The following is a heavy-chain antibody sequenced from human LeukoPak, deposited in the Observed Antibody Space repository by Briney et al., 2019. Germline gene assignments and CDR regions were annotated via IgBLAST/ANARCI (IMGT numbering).Heavy chain of an antibody. CDR2: IIPIFGTA. V-gene: IGHV1-69*05. CDR3: ARGGAIEMATINEPFDY. CDR1: GGTFSSYA. Sequence: SVKVSCKASGGTFSSYAISWVRQAPGQGLEWVGGIIPIFGTANYAQKFQGRVTITTDESTSTAYMELSSLRSEDTAVYYCARGGAIEMATINEPFDYWGQGTLVTVSS. D-gene: IGHD5-24*01. J-gene: IGHJ4*02.